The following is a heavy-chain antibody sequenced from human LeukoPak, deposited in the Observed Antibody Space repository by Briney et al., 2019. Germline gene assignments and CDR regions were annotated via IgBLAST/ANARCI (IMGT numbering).Heavy chain of an antibody. D-gene: IGHD3-9*01. Sequence: PSETLSFTCTVSGGSINSGYYWSWLRQHPGRGLEWIGYIYYNGDTYYNPSLKSRITMSTDASKNQFSLRLSSVTAADTAVYFCARTYFDIFTGPRDIPHYFDYWGQGTLVSVFS. CDR3: ARTYFDIFTGPRDIPHYFDY. CDR1: GGSINSGYY. V-gene: IGHV4-31*03. J-gene: IGHJ4*02. CDR2: IYYNGDT.